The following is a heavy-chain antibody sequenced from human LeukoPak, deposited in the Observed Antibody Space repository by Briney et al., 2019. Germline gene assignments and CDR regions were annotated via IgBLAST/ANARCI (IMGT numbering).Heavy chain of an antibody. CDR3: ARAAAGQYYFDY. D-gene: IGHD6-13*01. CDR2: IYSGGST. V-gene: IGHV3-53*01. Sequence: PGGSLRLSCAASGFTVSSNYMSWVRQAPGKGLEWVSVIYSGGSTYYADSVKGRFTISRDNSKNTLYLQMNSPRAEDTAVYYCARAAAGQYYFDYWGQGTLVTVSS. CDR1: GFTVSSNY. J-gene: IGHJ4*02.